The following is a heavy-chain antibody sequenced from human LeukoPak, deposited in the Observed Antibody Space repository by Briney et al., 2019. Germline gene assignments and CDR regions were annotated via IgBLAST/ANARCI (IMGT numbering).Heavy chain of an antibody. V-gene: IGHV1-69*05. J-gene: IGHJ4*02. CDR1: GGTFNIYA. D-gene: IGHD6-6*01. CDR2: IIPILDTA. CDR3: ARQHSSSAEEFDY. Sequence: SVRVSCKASGGTFNIYAISWVRQARGQGREWMGGIIPILDTADYAQKFQGRVTITTDESTSTAYMELSSLRSEDTAVYYCARQHSSSAEEFDYWGQRTLVTVSS.